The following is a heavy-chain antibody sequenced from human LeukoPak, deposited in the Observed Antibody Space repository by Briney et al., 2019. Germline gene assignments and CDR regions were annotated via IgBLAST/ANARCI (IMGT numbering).Heavy chain of an antibody. V-gene: IGHV4-59*01. D-gene: IGHD3-16*02. Sequence: SETLSLTCTVSGGSISSYYWSWIRQPPGKGLEWIGYIYYSGSTNYNPSLKSRVTISVDTSKNQFSLKLSSVTAADTAVYYCARGDGSSGHYVWGSYRYTGHYGMDVWGQGTTVTVSS. CDR1: GGSISSYY. CDR2: IYYSGST. CDR3: ARGDGSSGHYVWGSYRYTGHYGMDV. J-gene: IGHJ6*02.